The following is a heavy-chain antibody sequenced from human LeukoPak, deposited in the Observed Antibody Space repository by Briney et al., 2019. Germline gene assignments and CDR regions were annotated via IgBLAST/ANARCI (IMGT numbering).Heavy chain of an antibody. V-gene: IGHV3-20*04. CDR3: TRLSRDGYTYGAAY. CDR2: INWNGGTT. Sequence: GGSLRLSCAASGFKFDDFGMRWVRLAPGKGLEYVSGINWNGGTTGYADSVRGRFTISRDNAMNSLFLEMNSLRVEDTAPYYCTRLSRDGYTYGAAYWGQGTPVTVSS. J-gene: IGHJ4*02. D-gene: IGHD5-24*01. CDR1: GFKFDDFG.